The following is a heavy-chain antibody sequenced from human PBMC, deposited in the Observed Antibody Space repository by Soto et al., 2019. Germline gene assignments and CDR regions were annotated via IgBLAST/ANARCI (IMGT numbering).Heavy chain of an antibody. J-gene: IGHJ6*02. CDR2: ISYDGSNK. CDR3: AKDGWGYSGYDRSYYYYYGMDV. CDR1: GFTFSSYG. Sequence: GGSLRLSCAASGFTFSSYGMHWVRQAPGKGLEWVAVISYDGSNKYYADSVKGRFTISRDNSKNTLYLQMNSLRAEDTAVYYCAKDGWGYSGYDRSYYYYYGMDVWGQGTTVTVSS. D-gene: IGHD5-12*01. V-gene: IGHV3-30*18.